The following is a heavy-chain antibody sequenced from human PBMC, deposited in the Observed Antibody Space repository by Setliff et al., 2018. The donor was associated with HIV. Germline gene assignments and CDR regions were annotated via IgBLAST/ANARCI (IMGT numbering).Heavy chain of an antibody. CDR2: TIPMFGTA. D-gene: IGHD2-2*01. Sequence: SVKVSCKASGGTFGIYGISWVRQAPGQGLEWMGGTIPMFGTANYAQKFQGRVTITTDGSTNTGYMELSSLRSEDTAVYYCARESACSSTSCPKVLDYWGQGTLVTVPQ. CDR3: ARESACSSTSCPKVLDY. J-gene: IGHJ4*02. V-gene: IGHV1-69*05. CDR1: GGTFGIYG.